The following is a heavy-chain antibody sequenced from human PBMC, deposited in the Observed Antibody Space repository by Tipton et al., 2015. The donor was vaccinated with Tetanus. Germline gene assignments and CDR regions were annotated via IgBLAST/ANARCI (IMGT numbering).Heavy chain of an antibody. CDR2: VYPTGST. V-gene: IGHV4-61*01. D-gene: IGHD2-21*02. J-gene: IGHJ6*02. CDR1: GASVSGGTDY. CDR3: AGIYCGGACHSPYYNGMDV. Sequence: TLSLTCTVSGASVSGGTDYWTWIRQPPGKGLEWIGHVYPTGSTYYNPSLGSRITIPVDRSRNQFSLNLRSVITADTAMYYCAGIYCGGACHSPYYNGMDVWGQGTAVPVS.